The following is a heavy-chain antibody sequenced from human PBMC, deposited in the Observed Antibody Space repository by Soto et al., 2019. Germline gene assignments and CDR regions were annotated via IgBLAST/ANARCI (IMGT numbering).Heavy chain of an antibody. V-gene: IGHV5-51*01. CDR1: GYTFTTYW. J-gene: IGHJ4*02. D-gene: IGHD3-22*01. CDR3: ARVGSSGYYSVDY. Sequence: PRESLKISCKGSGYTFTTYWIAWVRQMPGKGLEWMGIIYPGDSDTRYSPSFQGQVTISADKSISTAYLQWSSLKASDTAMYYCARVGSSGYYSVDYWGQGTLVTVS. CDR2: IYPGDSDT.